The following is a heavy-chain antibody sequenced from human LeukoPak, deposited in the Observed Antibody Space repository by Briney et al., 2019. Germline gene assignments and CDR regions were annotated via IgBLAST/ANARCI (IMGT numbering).Heavy chain of an antibody. V-gene: IGHV4-59*12. J-gene: IGHJ3*02. Sequence: SETLSLTCTVSGGSISSYYWSWIRQPPGKGLEWIGYIYYSGSTNYNPSLKSRVTISVDTSKNQFSLKLSSVTAAAAAVYYCGSPQREEHAFNIWGKGTRLTSLQ. D-gene: IGHD1-1*01. CDR3: GSPQREEHAFNI. CDR1: GGSISSYY. CDR2: IYYSGST.